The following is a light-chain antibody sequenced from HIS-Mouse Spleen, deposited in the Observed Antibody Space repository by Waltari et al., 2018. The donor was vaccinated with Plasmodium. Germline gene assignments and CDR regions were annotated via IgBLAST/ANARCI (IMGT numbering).Light chain of an antibody. J-gene: IGKJ3*01. CDR1: QGISSN. Sequence: EIVITQYRATLSVSPGERATVTSRASQGISSNLAWYQQKPGQDPRLLIYGASTRATGIPARFSGSGSGTEFTLTISSLQSEDFAVYYCQQYNNWSFTFGPGTKVDIK. CDR2: GAS. CDR3: QQYNNWSFT. V-gene: IGKV3-15*01.